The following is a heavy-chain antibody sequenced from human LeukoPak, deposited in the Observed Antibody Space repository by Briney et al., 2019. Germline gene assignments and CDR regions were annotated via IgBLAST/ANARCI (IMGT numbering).Heavy chain of an antibody. CDR1: GDSISSGSYY. CDR2: IYSSGRT. D-gene: IGHD3-16*02. CDR3: ARGFDDYVWGSYRISWFDP. V-gene: IGHV4-61*02. Sequence: SETLSLTCTVSGDSISSGSYYWSWIRQPAGEGLEWIGRIYSSGRTHYSPSLKSRVTISVDTSKNQFSLKLSSVTAADTAVYYCARGFDDYVWGSYRISWFDPWGQGTLVTVSS. J-gene: IGHJ5*02.